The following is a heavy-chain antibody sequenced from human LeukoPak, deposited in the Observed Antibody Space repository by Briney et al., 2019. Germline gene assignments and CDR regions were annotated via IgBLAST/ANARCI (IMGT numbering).Heavy chain of an antibody. D-gene: IGHD3-10*01. Sequence: PGGSLRLSCAASGFTFDDYAMHWVRQAPGKGLEWVSGISGSGGSTYYADSVKGRFTSSRDNSNNTLYVQMNSLRVEDTAVYYCAKSGGLSGSGRLAMDVWGQGTTVTVSS. CDR2: ISGSGGST. V-gene: IGHV3-23*01. J-gene: IGHJ6*02. CDR1: GFTFDDYA. CDR3: AKSGGLSGSGRLAMDV.